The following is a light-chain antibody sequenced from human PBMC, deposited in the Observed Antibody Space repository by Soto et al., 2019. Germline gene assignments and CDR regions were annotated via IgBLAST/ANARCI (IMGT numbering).Light chain of an antibody. Sequence: DIQMTQSPSILSASVGDRVTITCRASQSVSSWLAWYQQRPGQAPKLLIYDASSLESGVPSRFSGGGSGTEFTLTISSLQPDDFATYFCQQYDIYGTFGQGTKVDIK. J-gene: IGKJ1*01. CDR2: DAS. CDR3: QQYDIYGT. CDR1: QSVSSW. V-gene: IGKV1-5*01.